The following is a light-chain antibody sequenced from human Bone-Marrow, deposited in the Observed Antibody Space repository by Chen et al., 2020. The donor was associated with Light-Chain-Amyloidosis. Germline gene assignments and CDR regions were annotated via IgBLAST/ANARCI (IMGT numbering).Light chain of an antibody. CDR2: EGS. CDR3: CSYGGYSTFV. CDR1: IIGTFNL. J-gene: IGLJ2*01. V-gene: IGLV2-23*03. Sequence: QSALTQPASVSGSPGRSITISCTGTIIGTFNLVSWYQQNPGNAPKLIIYEGSRRPSEVSDRLSGSTSGKTASLTISGLQTDDEADYYCCSYGGYSTFVFGGGTKLTVL.